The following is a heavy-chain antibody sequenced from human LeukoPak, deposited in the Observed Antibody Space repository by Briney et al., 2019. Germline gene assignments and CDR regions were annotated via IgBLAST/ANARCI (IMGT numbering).Heavy chain of an antibody. V-gene: IGHV3-7*01. CDR2: IKQDGSEK. CDR3: TRGLTSDYGTQNTHFDY. Sequence: PGGSLRLSCAASGFSFNSYWMNWVRQAPGKGLEWVANIKQDGSEKYYVDSVKGRFTISRDNAKNSLYLQMNSLRAEDTAVYYCTRGLTSDYGTQNTHFDYWGQGALVTVSS. CDR1: GFSFNSYW. D-gene: IGHD4-17*01. J-gene: IGHJ4*02.